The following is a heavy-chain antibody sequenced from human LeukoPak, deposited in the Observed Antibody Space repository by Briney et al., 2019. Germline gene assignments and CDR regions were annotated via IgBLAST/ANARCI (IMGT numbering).Heavy chain of an antibody. Sequence: GASVKVSCKAPGYTFTSYGISWVRQAPGQGLEWMGRIIPILGIANYAQKFQGRVTITADKSTSTAYMELSSLRSEDTAVYYCASLNTAMASGSWGQGTLVTVSS. CDR3: ASLNTAMASGS. CDR1: GYTFTSYG. J-gene: IGHJ5*02. D-gene: IGHD5-18*01. CDR2: IIPILGIA. V-gene: IGHV1-69*04.